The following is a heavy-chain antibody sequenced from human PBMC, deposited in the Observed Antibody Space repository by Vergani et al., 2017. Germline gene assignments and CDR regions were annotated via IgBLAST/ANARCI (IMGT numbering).Heavy chain of an antibody. Sequence: EVQLVESGGGLVQPGGSLRLSCAASGFTFSSYDMHWVRQPTGKGLEWVSAIGTAGDTYYPGSVKGRFTISRENAKNSLYLQMNSLRAGDTAVYYCARGGNPLIGAFDIWGQGTMVTVSS. CDR3: ARGGNPLIGAFDI. D-gene: IGHD3-10*01. J-gene: IGHJ3*02. CDR2: IGTAGDT. V-gene: IGHV3-13*01. CDR1: GFTFSSYD.